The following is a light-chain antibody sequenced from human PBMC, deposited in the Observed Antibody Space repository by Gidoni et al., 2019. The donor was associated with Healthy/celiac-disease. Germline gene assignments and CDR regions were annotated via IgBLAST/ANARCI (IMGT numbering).Light chain of an antibody. CDR3: QQYGRSRT. J-gene: IGKJ1*01. V-gene: IGKV3-20*01. CDR1: QSVSSSY. CDR2: GAS. Sequence: EVVGTQSPGRLSLSPVERDTLSCRASQSVSSSYLAWYQQKPGQAPRLLIYGASCRSTGIPHRFSGRGSGTDFTLTISRLEPEDFSVYYCQQYGRSRTFGQGTKVEIK.